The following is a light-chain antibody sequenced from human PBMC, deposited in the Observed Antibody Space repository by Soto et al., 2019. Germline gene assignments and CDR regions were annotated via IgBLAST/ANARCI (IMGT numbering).Light chain of an antibody. CDR2: EVT. Sequence: QSALAQPASVSGSPGQSITISCAGTNRDVGGYNYVSWYQQYPGKAPKLIIYEVTYRPSGVSNRFSGSKSGNTASLTISGLQAEDEADYHCSSYSSSSALDVIFGGGTKVTVL. CDR3: SSYSSSSALDVI. CDR1: NRDVGGYNY. J-gene: IGLJ2*01. V-gene: IGLV2-14*01.